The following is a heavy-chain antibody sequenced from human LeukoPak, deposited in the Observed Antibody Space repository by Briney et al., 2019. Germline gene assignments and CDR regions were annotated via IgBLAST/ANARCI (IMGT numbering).Heavy chain of an antibody. V-gene: IGHV4-59*02. CDR2: FRYSGNT. D-gene: IGHD6-19*01. CDR3: AATQKWLAFDY. J-gene: IGHJ4*02. CDR1: GGSATPSY. Sequence: PSETLSLTCTVSGGSATPSYWSWIRQPPGEGLEWIGNFRYSGNTDYNPSLKSRVTISLDTSKNQFSLKLNSVTAADTAVYYCAATQKWLAFDYWGQGILVTVSS.